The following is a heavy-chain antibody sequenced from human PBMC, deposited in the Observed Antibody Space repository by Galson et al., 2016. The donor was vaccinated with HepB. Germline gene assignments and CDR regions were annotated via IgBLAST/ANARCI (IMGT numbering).Heavy chain of an antibody. J-gene: IGHJ4*02. V-gene: IGHV3-30*18. D-gene: IGHD3-10*01. CDR3: AKDPYYYGSGGYYFDY. CDR2: ISYDGNKQ. Sequence: SLRLSCAASGFRFSSYGMHWVRQAPGKGLEWVAGISYDGNKQYYADSVKGRVTISRDKSKNTLYLQIDSLKVEDTAVYYCAKDPYYYGSGGYYFDYWGQGTQVTVSS. CDR1: GFRFSSYG.